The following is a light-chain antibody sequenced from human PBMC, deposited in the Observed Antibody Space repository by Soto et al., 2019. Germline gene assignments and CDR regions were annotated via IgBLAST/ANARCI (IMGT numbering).Light chain of an antibody. V-gene: IGLV3-21*02. CDR2: DNS. Sequence: SYELTQPPSVSVAPGQTARITCGGNNIGSKSVHWYQLKPAQAPVLVVYDNSDRPSGIPERFSGSNSGNTATLTINRVGAGDEADYYCQVWHSSSDHGVFGGGTKLTVL. CDR1: NIGSKS. J-gene: IGLJ3*02. CDR3: QVWHSSSDHGV.